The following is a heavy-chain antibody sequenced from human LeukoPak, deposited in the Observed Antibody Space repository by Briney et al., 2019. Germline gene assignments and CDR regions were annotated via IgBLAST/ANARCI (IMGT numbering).Heavy chain of an antibody. CDR1: GYSFISYW. CDR2: IYPGDSDT. V-gene: IGHV5-51*01. Sequence: GESLKISCKGSGYSFISYWIGWVRQMPGKGLEWVGIIYPGDSDTRYSPSFQGQVTISADKSISTAYLQWSSLKASDTAMYYCARHSYGSGTYYNPYFDYWGQGTLVTVSS. D-gene: IGHD3-10*01. CDR3: ARHSYGSGTYYNPYFDY. J-gene: IGHJ4*02.